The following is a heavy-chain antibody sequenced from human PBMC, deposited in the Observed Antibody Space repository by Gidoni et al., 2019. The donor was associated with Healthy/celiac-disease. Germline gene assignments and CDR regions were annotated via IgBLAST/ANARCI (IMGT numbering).Heavy chain of an antibody. CDR2: ISAYNGNT. D-gene: IGHD1-26*01. J-gene: IGHJ4*02. V-gene: IGHV1-18*01. CDR1: GYTFTSYG. CDR3: ARWGGIVGAPLGVDY. Sequence: QAQLVQPGAEGKKPGASVKVSGKASGYTFTSYGISWVRQAPGQGLERMGWISAYNGNTNYAQKPQGRVTMPTDTSTSTAYMELRSLRSDDTAVYYCARWGGIVGAPLGVDYWGQGTLVTVSS.